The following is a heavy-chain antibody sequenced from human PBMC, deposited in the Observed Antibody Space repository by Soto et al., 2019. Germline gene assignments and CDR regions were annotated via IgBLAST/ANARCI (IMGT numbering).Heavy chain of an antibody. V-gene: IGHV3-21*01. CDR2: ISSSSSYI. CDR3: AGDRLRYFDWLDYYYYGMDV. Sequence: EVQLVESGGGLVKPGGSLRLSCAASGFTFSSYSMNWVRQAPGKGLEWVSSISSSSSYIYYADSVKGRFTISRDNAKNSLYLQMNSLRAEDTVVYYCAGDRLRYFDWLDYYYYGMDVWGQGTTVTVSS. CDR1: GFTFSSYS. D-gene: IGHD3-9*01. J-gene: IGHJ6*02.